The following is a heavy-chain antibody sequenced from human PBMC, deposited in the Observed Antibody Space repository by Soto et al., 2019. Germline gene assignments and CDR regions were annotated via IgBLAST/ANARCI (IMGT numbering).Heavy chain of an antibody. J-gene: IGHJ6*02. Sequence: GGSLRLCCAASGFTFSSYAMHWVRQAPGKGLGWVAVISYDGSNKYYADSVKGRFTISRDNSKNTLYLQMNSLRAEDTAVYYCARESCSGGSCYSRYYGMDVWGQGTTVTVSS. D-gene: IGHD2-15*01. CDR3: ARESCSGGSCYSRYYGMDV. V-gene: IGHV3-30-3*01. CDR1: GFTFSSYA. CDR2: ISYDGSNK.